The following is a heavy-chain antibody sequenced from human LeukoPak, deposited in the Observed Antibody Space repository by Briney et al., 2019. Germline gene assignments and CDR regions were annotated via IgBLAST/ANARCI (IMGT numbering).Heavy chain of an antibody. D-gene: IGHD6-13*01. CDR3: AREAIAGPKDV. V-gene: IGHV3-21*01. CDR1: GFIFSSYS. Sequence: GGSLRLSCAASGFIFSSYSMNWVRQTPGKGLEWVSSISSSSNYIYYADSVKGRFTLSRDNAKNTLDLQMNSLIADDTAVYYCAREAIAGPKDVWGKGTTVTVSS. CDR2: ISSSSNYI. J-gene: IGHJ6*04.